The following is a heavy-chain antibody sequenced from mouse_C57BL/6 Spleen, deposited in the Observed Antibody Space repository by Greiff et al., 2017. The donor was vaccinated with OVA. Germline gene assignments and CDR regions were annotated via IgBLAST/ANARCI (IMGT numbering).Heavy chain of an antibody. J-gene: IGHJ3*01. V-gene: IGHV1-62-2*01. CDR1: GYTFTEYT. D-gene: IGHD2-4*01. CDR2: FYPGSGSI. Sequence: VQLQQSGAELVKPGASVKLSCKASGYTFTEYTIHWVKQRSGQGLEWIGWFYPGSGSIKYNEKFKDKATLTADKSSSTVYMELRRLTSENSAVYYCAGHLRLYYDYDGGFAYWGQGTLVTVSA. CDR3: AGHLRLYYDYDGGFAY.